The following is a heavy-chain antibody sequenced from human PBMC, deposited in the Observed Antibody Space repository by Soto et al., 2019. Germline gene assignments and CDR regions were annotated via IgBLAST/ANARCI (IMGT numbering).Heavy chain of an antibody. D-gene: IGHD1-1*01. Sequence: SETLSLTCTVSGGSVSGGSYFWSWVRQPPGKGLEWIGYFYYSGSTKYNPSLKSRVTILEDTSKNQFSLKLNSVTAADTAVYYCAREGRMGTFDYWGQGALIT. V-gene: IGHV4-61*01. J-gene: IGHJ4*02. CDR3: AREGRMGTFDY. CDR1: GGSVSGGSYF. CDR2: FYYSGST.